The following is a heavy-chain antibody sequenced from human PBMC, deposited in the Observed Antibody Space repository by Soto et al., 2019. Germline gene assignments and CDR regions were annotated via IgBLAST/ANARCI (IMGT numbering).Heavy chain of an antibody. CDR1: AITLRNYA. CDR3: AKGEGVAASYFDY. CDR2: ISDSGGNT. V-gene: IGHV3-23*01. D-gene: IGHD2-15*01. J-gene: IGHJ4*02. Sequence: EVQLLESGGGLVQPGESLRLSCAASAITLRNYAMSWVRQAPGKGLEWVSVISDSGGNTYYADSVKGRFTISRDNSKNTMYLQINSLRVEDTAVYYCAKGEGVAASYFDYWGQGTLVIVSS.